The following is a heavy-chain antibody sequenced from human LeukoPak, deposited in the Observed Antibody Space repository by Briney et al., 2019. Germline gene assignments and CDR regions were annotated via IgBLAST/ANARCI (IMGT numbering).Heavy chain of an antibody. CDR1: GFIFSRAW. D-gene: IGHD4-17*01. CDR3: ARQGTYYNDYGDYVNYFDY. CDR2: IYHSGST. J-gene: IGHJ4*02. V-gene: IGHV4-38-2*01. Sequence: GSLRLSCAASGFIFSRAWMSWIRQAPGKGLEWIGSIYHSGSTYYNPSLKSRVTISVDTSKNQFSLKLSSVTAADTAVYYCARQGTYYNDYGDYVNYFDYWGQGTLVTVSS.